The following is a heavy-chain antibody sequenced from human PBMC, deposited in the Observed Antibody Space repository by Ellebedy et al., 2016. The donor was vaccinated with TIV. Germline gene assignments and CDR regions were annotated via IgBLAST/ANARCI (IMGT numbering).Heavy chain of an antibody. CDR2: IYHGGGT. Sequence: SETLSLTCAVSGASISSGGYSWSWIRQPPGTGLERIGYIYHGGGTYYNPSLRSRVTISVDTSKNQFSLKLSSVTAADTAVYYCARFSNVGGLSYWGQGTLVTVSS. D-gene: IGHD3-10*01. V-gene: IGHV4-30-2*01. CDR3: ARFSNVGGLSY. CDR1: GASISSGGYS. J-gene: IGHJ4*02.